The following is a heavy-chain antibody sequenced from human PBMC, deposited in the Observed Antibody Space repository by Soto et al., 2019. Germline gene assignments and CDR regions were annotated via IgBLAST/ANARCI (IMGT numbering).Heavy chain of an antibody. D-gene: IGHD1-26*01. CDR1: GGAFSSYT. J-gene: IGHJ4*02. V-gene: IGHV1-69*04. Sequence: ASVKASCKAPGGAFSSYTISWVRQAPGQGLEWMGRIIPILGIANYAQKFQGRVTITADKSTSTAYMELSSLRSEDTAVYYCARDRGGSHIDYWGQGTLVTVSS. CDR2: IIPILGIA. CDR3: ARDRGGSHIDY.